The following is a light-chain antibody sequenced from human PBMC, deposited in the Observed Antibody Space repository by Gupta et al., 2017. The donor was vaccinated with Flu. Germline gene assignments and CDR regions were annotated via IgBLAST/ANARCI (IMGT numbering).Light chain of an antibody. CDR1: SGFEVGTYK. CDR3: MIWHSSTWV. Sequence: VLTQPSSLSASPGASASLTCTLRSGFEVGTYKIYWFQQKPGSPPQYLLKYKSDSDKEQGSGVPSRFSGSKDASANAGILLISGLQSEDEADYYCMIWHSSTWVFGGGTKLTVL. J-gene: IGLJ3*02. V-gene: IGLV5-45*03. CDR2: YKSDSDK.